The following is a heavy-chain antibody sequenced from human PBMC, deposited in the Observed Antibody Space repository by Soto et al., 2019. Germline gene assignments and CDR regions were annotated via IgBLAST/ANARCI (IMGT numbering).Heavy chain of an antibody. V-gene: IGHV1-69*01. D-gene: IGHD7-27*01. CDR1: GGSLRNSV. CDR2: VIPILGTA. J-gene: IGHJ4*02. Sequence: QVQLVQSGAEVKKPGSSVKVSCTASGGSLRNSVISWVRQAPAQRLEWMGVVIPILGTANYAQKFQGRVTMTADEATSTAYMDLSSLSPADPAVYYCARLGHPGHWGPGTLVIVSS. CDR3: ARLGHPGH.